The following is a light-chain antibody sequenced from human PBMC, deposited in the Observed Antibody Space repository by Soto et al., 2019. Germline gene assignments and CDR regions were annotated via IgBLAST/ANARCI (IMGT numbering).Light chain of an antibody. J-gene: IGKJ1*01. Sequence: ELVLTQSPGNPSLSPGERATLSCRASQSISRSYLARYQQKPGQAPRLLLYGASNRATGIPDRFSGSGSGTDITLTISRLEPEDFALYYCPHYGSTFWTFGQGTKVEIK. CDR2: GAS. CDR3: PHYGSTFWT. CDR1: QSISRSY. V-gene: IGKV3-20*01.